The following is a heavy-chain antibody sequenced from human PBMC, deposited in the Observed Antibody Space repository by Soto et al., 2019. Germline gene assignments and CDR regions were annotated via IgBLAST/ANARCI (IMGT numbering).Heavy chain of an antibody. J-gene: IGHJ3*02. CDR2: INHSGST. Sequence: QVQLQQWGAGLLKPSETLSLTCAVYGGSFSGYYWSWIRQPPGKGLEWIGEINHSGSTNYNPSLKSRVTISVDTSKNQFSLKLSSVTAADTAVYYCARGRPVGYCSGGSCPRRLFAFDIWGQGTMVTVSS. CDR3: ARGRPVGYCSGGSCPRRLFAFDI. V-gene: IGHV4-34*01. D-gene: IGHD2-15*01. CDR1: GGSFSGYY.